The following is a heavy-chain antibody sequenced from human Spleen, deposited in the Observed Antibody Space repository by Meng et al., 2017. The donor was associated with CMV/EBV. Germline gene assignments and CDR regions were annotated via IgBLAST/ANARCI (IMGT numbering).Heavy chain of an antibody. J-gene: IGHJ5*01. CDR3: ARGARSDYQPYPSLFDS. V-gene: IGHV4-61*01. CDR1: GGSVSSGSYY. Sequence: SETLSLTCTVSGGSVSSGSYYWSWIRQPPGKGLDWIGYIYYSGSTNYNPSLKSRVTMSIDTSKNQFSLKLSSVTAADTAVYYCARGARSDYQPYPSLFDSWGQGTLVTVSS. D-gene: IGHD2-2*01. CDR2: IYYSGST.